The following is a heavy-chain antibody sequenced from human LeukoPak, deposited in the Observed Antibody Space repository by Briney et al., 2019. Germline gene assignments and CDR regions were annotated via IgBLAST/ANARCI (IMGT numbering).Heavy chain of an antibody. V-gene: IGHV3-7*01. J-gene: IGHJ6*02. CDR2: IKQDGSEK. Sequence: GGSLRLSCAAPGFTFSSYWMSWVRQAPGKGLEWVANIKQDGSEKYYVDSVKGRFTISRDNAKNSLYLRMNSLRAEDTAVYYCARRYFDWLYGMDVWGQGTTVTVSS. CDR3: ARRYFDWLYGMDV. CDR1: GFTFSSYW. D-gene: IGHD3-9*01.